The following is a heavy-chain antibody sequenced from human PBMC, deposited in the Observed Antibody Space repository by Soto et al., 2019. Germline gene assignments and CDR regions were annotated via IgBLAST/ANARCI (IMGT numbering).Heavy chain of an antibody. V-gene: IGHV4-34*01. D-gene: IGHD2-2*01. CDR2: INPSGTT. CDR1: GGSLSAYY. CDR3: ALAPAAHILH. J-gene: IGHJ1*01. Sequence: QVQLQQWGAGLLKPSETLSLTCAVYGGSLSAYYWNWIRQPPGKGLEWIGEINPSGTTNYNPSLKSRVTISVDTSKNRFSLKLSSVTAADTAVYHCALAPAAHILHWGQGTLVTVSS.